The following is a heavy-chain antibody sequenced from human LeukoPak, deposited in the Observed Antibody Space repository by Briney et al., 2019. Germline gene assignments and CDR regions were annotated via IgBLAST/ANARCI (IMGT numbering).Heavy chain of an antibody. J-gene: IGHJ4*02. CDR1: GYTFTSEY. D-gene: IGHD2-2*01. Sequence: GASVKVSCKASGYTFTSEYILWVRQAPGQGLEWLGIINPSDGRTTYPPNFQDRVALTRDMSTSTVYMELSGLRSEDTALYYCARGSRFLDFWGQGTLVTVSS. CDR3: ARGSRFLDF. CDR2: INPSDGRT. V-gene: IGHV1-46*01.